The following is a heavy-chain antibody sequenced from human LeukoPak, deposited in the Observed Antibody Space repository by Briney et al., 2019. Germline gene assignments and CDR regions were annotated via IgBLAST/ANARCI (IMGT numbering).Heavy chain of an antibody. D-gene: IGHD5-24*01. V-gene: IGHV4-39*01. CDR1: GGSISSSSYY. CDR2: IYYSGST. CDR3: ARGRRDGYNLFPKTFDY. J-gene: IGHJ4*02. Sequence: PSETLSLTCTVSGGSISSSSYYWGWIRQPPGKGLEWIGSIYYSGSTYYNPSLKSRVTISVDTSKNQFSLKLSSVTAADTAVYYCARGRRDGYNLFPKTFDYWGQGTLVTVSS.